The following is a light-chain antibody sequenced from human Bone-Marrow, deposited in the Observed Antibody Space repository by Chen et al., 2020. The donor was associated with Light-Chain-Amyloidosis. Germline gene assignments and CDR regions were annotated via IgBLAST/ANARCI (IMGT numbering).Light chain of an antibody. CDR1: NIGSTS. CDR2: EDS. J-gene: IGLJ3*02. V-gene: IGLV3-21*02. CDR3: QVWDRSSDRPV. Sequence: SYVLTQPSSVSVAPGQTATIACGGNNIGSTSVHWYQQTPGQAPLLVVYEDSDRPSGIPERLSGSNSGHTATLTISRVEAGDEADYYCQVWDRSSDRPVFGGGFMLTV.